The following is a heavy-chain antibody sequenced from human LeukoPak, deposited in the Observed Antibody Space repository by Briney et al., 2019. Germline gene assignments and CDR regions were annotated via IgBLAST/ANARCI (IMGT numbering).Heavy chain of an antibody. V-gene: IGHV4-4*07. J-gene: IGHJ6*03. CDR3: ARGREEIAAAGTIVYYYYYMDV. CDR2: IYTSGST. Sequence: SQTLSLMCTLSGGSITSYYWSWIRLPAGKGLEWIGRIYTSGSTNYNPSLKGRVTMSVDRSKNQLSMKLSSVTAEDTAVYYCARGREEIAAAGTIVYYYYYMDVWGKGTTVTVSS. D-gene: IGHD6-13*01. CDR1: GGSITSYY.